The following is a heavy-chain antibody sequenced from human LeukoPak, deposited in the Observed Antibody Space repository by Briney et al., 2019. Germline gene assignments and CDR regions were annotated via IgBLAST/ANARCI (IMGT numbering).Heavy chain of an antibody. D-gene: IGHD4-17*01. V-gene: IGHV3-21*04. Sequence: GGSLRLSCAASGFTFSSYSMNWVRQAPGKGLEWVSSISSSSSYIYYADSVKGRFTISRDNAKNSLYLQMNSLRAEDTAVYYCAKDSTVTTPRNGMDVWGQGTTVTVSS. CDR1: GFTFSSYS. CDR2: ISSSSSYI. J-gene: IGHJ6*02. CDR3: AKDSTVTTPRNGMDV.